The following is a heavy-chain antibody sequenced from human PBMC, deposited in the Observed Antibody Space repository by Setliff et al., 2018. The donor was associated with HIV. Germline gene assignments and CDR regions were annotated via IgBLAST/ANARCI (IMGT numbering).Heavy chain of an antibody. CDR3: ARSFDILTGDLDY. D-gene: IGHD3-9*01. CDR2: ISAGNGNT. V-gene: IGHV1-3*01. Sequence: ASVKVSCKASGYTFTNYAIHWVRQAPGQRLEWLGWISAGNGNTKYSEKFQGRVTMTRDTSANTVYMELSSLRAEDTAVYYCARSFDILTGDLDYWGQGTLVTVSS. J-gene: IGHJ4*02. CDR1: GYTFTNYA.